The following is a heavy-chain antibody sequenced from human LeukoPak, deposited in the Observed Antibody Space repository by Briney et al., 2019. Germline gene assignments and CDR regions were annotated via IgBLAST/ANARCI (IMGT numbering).Heavy chain of an antibody. CDR2: ITANSGGT. J-gene: IGHJ3*02. D-gene: IGHD3-10*01. Sequence: GASVKVSCKASGYTFTGYYMHWVRQAPGQGLEWMGWITANSGGTNYAQKFQGRVTMTRDTPISTAYMELSRLRSDDTAVYYCARVLLWFGELLLLDDAFDIWGQGTIVTVTS. CDR3: ARVLLWFGELLLLDDAFDI. V-gene: IGHV1-2*02. CDR1: GYTFTGYY.